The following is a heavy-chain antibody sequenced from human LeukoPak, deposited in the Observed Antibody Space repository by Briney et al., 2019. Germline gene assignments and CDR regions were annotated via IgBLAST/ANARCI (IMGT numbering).Heavy chain of an antibody. CDR1: GFTFSSYS. Sequence: PGGSLRLSCAASGFTFSSYSMNWVRQAPGKGLEWVSSISSSSSYICYADSVKGRYTISRDNAKNSLYLQMNSLRAEDTAVYYCARGIHRRVPKENFEYWGQGTLVTVSS. V-gene: IGHV3-21*01. D-gene: IGHD4/OR15-4a*01. CDR3: ARGIHRRVPKENFEY. CDR2: ISSSSSYI. J-gene: IGHJ4*02.